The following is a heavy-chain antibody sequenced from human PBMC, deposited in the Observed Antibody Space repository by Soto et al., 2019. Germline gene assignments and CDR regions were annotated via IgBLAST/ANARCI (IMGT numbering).Heavy chain of an antibody. J-gene: IGHJ4*02. CDR3: ASGTNGAFFVF. CDR1: GFTFSDYY. D-gene: IGHD2-8*01. V-gene: IGHV3-11*01. Sequence: QVQLVESGGGLVKPGGSLRLSCAASGFTFSDYYMSWIRQAPGKGLEWVSYISSRSSTIFYADSVKGRFTISRDNVKKSLYLQMNSLRAEDTAVYSCASGTNGAFFVFWGQGILVTVSS. CDR2: ISSRSSTI.